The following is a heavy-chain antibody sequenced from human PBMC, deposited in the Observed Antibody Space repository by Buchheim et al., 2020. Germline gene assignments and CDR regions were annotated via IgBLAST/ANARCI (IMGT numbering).Heavy chain of an antibody. CDR3: ARGRYCTNGVCYTYYYYYYGMDV. CDR1: GGSISGYY. D-gene: IGHD2-8*01. J-gene: IGHJ6*02. V-gene: IGHV4-34*01. CDR2: INHSGST. Sequence: QVQLQESGPGLVKPSETLSLTCTVSGGSISGYYWTWIRQPAGKGLEWIGEINHSGSTNYNPSLKSRVTISVDTSKNQFSLKLSSVTAADTAVYYCARGRYCTNGVCYTYYYYYYGMDVWGQGTT.